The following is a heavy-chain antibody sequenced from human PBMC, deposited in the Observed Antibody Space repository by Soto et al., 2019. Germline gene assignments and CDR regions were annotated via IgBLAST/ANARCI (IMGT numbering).Heavy chain of an antibody. Sequence: PSETLSLTCTVSGGPVRDAYSYWTWIRQPSGKGLEWMGYLSYTGSTYYNPSLRNRATISVDESSNHLSLRLSSVTAADTAVYYCARELEGGVFDIWGRGTLVTVSS. D-gene: IGHD2-8*02. J-gene: IGHJ3*02. CDR2: LSYTGST. CDR1: GGPVRDAYSY. V-gene: IGHV4-30-4*01. CDR3: ARELEGGVFDI.